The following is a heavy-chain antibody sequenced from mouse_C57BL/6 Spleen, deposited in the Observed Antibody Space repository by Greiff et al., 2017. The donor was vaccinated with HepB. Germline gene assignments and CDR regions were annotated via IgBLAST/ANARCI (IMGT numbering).Heavy chain of an antibody. CDR2: IYPRDGST. Sequence: VMLVESGPELVKPGASVKLSCKASGYTFTSYDINWVKQRPGQGLEWIGWIYPRDGSTKYNEKLKGKATLTVDTSSSTAYMELHSLTSEDSAVYFCARNAGYYAMDYWGQGTSVTVSS. CDR1: GYTFTSYD. V-gene: IGHV1-85*01. CDR3: ARNAGYYAMDY. J-gene: IGHJ4*01.